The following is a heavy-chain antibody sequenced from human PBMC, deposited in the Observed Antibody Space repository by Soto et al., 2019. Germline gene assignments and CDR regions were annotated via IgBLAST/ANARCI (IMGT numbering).Heavy chain of an antibody. J-gene: IGHJ4*02. Sequence: PAQTHTLTLSLSGFSLTTSGGEVGWMRTPPGKALEWLALMYWSEDKYYSPAQKSRLTITKDTSKKQVVLTMTNMDPVDTATYYWAHSGRGWYEPFDYWGQGTLVTVSS. V-gene: IGHV2-5*01. D-gene: IGHD6-19*01. CDR1: GFSLTTSGGE. CDR2: MYWSEDK. CDR3: AHSGRGWYEPFDY.